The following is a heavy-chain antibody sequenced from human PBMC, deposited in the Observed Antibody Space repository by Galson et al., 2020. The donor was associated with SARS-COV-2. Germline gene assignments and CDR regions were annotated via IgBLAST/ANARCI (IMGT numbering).Heavy chain of an antibody. Sequence: GESLKISCAASGFTFSSYDMHWVRQATGKGLEWVSAIGTAGDTYYPGSVKGRFTISRENAKNSLYLQMNSLRAEDTAVYYCARSITADYYDSSGYYSDAFDIWGQGTMVTVSS. CDR2: IGTAGDT. CDR3: ARSITADYYDSSGYYSDAFDI. V-gene: IGHV3-13*01. J-gene: IGHJ3*02. D-gene: IGHD3-22*01. CDR1: GFTFSSYD.